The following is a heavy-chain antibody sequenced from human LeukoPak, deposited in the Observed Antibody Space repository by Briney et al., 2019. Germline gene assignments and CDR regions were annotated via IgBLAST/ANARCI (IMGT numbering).Heavy chain of an antibody. Sequence: GGSLRLSCAAPGFTFSSYSMNWVRQAPGKGLEWVSSISSSSSYIYYADSVKGRFTISRDNAKNSLYLQMNSLRAEDTAVYYFPREPPPIAAAGKGDYWGQGTLVTVSS. D-gene: IGHD6-13*01. CDR1: GFTFSSYS. V-gene: IGHV3-21*01. CDR3: PREPPPIAAAGKGDY. CDR2: ISSSSSYI. J-gene: IGHJ4*02.